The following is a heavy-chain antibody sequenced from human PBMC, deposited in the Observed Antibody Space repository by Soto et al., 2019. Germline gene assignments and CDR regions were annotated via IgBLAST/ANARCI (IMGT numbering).Heavy chain of an antibody. J-gene: IGHJ6*02. Sequence: QITLKESGPTLVRPTQTLTLTCTFSGFSLSTSGVGVGWIRQPPGKALEWLALIYWDEDKRYSPSLKSRLTINKDTSKNQVVLTMTNMDPVDTATYYCAHSRCGGDCLQSYSSHYYYGMDVWGQGTTVTVSS. D-gene: IGHD2-21*02. CDR1: GFSLSTSGVG. CDR3: AHSRCGGDCLQSYSSHYYYGMDV. V-gene: IGHV2-5*02. CDR2: IYWDEDK.